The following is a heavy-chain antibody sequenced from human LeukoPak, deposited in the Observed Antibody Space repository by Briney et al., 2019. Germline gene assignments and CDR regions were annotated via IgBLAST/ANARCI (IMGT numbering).Heavy chain of an antibody. V-gene: IGHV3-23*01. J-gene: IGHJ4*02. Sequence: GGSLRLSCAASRFTFSSYAMSWVRQAPGKGLEWVSAISGSGGSTYYADSVKGRFTISRDNSKNTLYLQMNSLRAEDTAVYYCAKGNVLRFLEWLPLGAFFDYWGQGTLVTVSS. CDR2: ISGSGGST. CDR3: AKGNVLRFLEWLPLGAFFDY. D-gene: IGHD3-3*01. CDR1: RFTFSSYA.